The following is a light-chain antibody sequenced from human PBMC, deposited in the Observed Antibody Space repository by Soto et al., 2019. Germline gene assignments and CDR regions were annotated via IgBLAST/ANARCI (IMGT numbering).Light chain of an antibody. V-gene: IGKV3-15*01. J-gene: IGKJ2*01. CDR3: QSYNDWPFA. Sequence: DIVLTQSPATLSVSPGDTVTLSCRASESLFGFLAWYQQKPGQAPRILMYGVSTRATGIPARFSGGGSATDFTLTISSLQSEDSAFYFCQSYNDWPFASGLGTRLEI. CDR2: GVS. CDR1: ESLFGF.